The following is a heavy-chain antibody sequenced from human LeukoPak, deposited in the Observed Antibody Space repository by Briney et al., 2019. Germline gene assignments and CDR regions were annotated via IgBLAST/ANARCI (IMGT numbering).Heavy chain of an antibody. D-gene: IGHD1-26*01. V-gene: IGHV3-48*04. Sequence: GGSLRLSCAASGFTFSSYSMNWVRQAPGKGLEWVSYISSISTIYYGDSVKGRFTISRDNAKNSLYLQMNSLRAEDTAVYYCAREGWRKGVVGATTHYYYYMDVWGKGTTVTVSS. CDR1: GFTFSSYS. CDR3: AREGWRKGVVGATTHYYYYMDV. CDR2: ISSISTI. J-gene: IGHJ6*03.